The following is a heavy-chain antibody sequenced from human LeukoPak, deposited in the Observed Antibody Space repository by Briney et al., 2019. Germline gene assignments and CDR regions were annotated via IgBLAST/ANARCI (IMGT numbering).Heavy chain of an antibody. V-gene: IGHV3-23*01. D-gene: IGHD6-13*01. CDR1: GFTFSSYA. Sequence: PGRSLRLACAASGFTFSSYAMSWVRQAPGKGLEWVSAISGSGGSTYYADSVKGRFTISRDNSKNTLYLQMNSLRAEDTAVYYCAKSGIAAAGKIPDFDYWGQGTLVTVSS. CDR2: ISGSGGST. J-gene: IGHJ4*02. CDR3: AKSGIAAAGKIPDFDY.